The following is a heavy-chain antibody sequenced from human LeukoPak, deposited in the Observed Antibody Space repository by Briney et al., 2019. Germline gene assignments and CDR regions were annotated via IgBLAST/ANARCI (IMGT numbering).Heavy chain of an antibody. D-gene: IGHD4-17*01. V-gene: IGHV3-23*01. CDR1: GFTFSSYA. J-gene: IGHJ6*03. Sequence: PGGSLRLSCAASGFTFSSYAMSWVRQAPGKGLEWVSGISGSGGTTYYAGSVKGRFTISRDNSKNTLYLQMNSLRAEDTAVYYCAKGTDYEIYYYYYYMDVWGKGTTVTVSS. CDR3: AKGTDYEIYYYYYYMDV. CDR2: ISGSGGTT.